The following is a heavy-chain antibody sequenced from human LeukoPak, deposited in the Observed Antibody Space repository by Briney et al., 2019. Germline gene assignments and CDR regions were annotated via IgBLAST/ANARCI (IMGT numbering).Heavy chain of an antibody. J-gene: IGHJ5*02. D-gene: IGHD6-13*01. CDR2: IYHSGST. CDR3: ARAYSSSWYHLDP. Sequence: SETLSLTCAVSGGSISSSNWWSWVRQPPGKGLEWIGEIYHSGSTNYNPSLKSRVTISVDKSKNQFSLKLSSVTAADTAVYYCARAYSSSWYHLDPWGQGTLVTVSS. CDR1: GGSISSSNW. V-gene: IGHV4-4*02.